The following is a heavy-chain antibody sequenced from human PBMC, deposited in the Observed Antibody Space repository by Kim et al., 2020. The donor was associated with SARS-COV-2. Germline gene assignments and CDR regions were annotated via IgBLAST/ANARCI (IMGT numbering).Heavy chain of an antibody. D-gene: IGHD3-10*01. CDR3: ARDLGFGELLVTFGAFDI. Sequence: GGSLRLSCAASGFTFSSYSMNWVRQAPGKGLEWVSSISSSSSYIYYADSVKGRFTISRDNAKNSLYLQMNSLRAEATAVYYCARDLGFGELLVTFGAFDIWGDRKPFTVSP. CDR1: GFTFSSYS. CDR2: ISSSSSYI. J-gene: IGHJ3*02. V-gene: IGHV3-21*01.